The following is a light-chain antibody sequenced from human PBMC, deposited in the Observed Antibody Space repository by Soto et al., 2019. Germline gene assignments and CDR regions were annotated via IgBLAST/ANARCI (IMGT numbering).Light chain of an antibody. CDR2: GTF. V-gene: IGKV3-20*01. CDR1: QTIGRNY. J-gene: IGKJ4*01. CDR3: QQYASSPLLT. Sequence: DIVLTQSPGTRSLSPGGTATLSCRASQTIGRNYLAWYQQKPGQAPRLLIFGTFTRATGIPDRFSGSGSGTDFTLSISRLEPEDFAVYYCQQYASSPLLTFGGGTKVDIK.